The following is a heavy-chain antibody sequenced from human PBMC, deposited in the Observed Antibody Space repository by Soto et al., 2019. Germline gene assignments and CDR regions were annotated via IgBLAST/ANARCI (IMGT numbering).Heavy chain of an antibody. D-gene: IGHD3-3*01. J-gene: IGHJ4*02. CDR1: GFSLTTSGVG. CDR3: AHRVLRTVFGLVTTTAIYFDF. Sequence: QITLNESGPTVVRPTETLTLTCRFSGFSLTTSGVGVGWIRQSPGKAPEWLALIYWDDDKRYSASLKSSLTITNDTSTNQVVLTVSDLDPTDTATYYCAHRVLRTVFGLVTTTAIYFDFWGQGTPVAVSS. CDR2: IYWDDDK. V-gene: IGHV2-5*02.